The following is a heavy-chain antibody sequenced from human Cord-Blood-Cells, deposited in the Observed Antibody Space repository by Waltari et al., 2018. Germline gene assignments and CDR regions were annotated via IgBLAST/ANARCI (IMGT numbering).Heavy chain of an antibody. CDR1: GDSVSSNSAA. CDR2: TYYSSKWYN. V-gene: IGHV6-1*01. D-gene: IGHD1-26*01. CDR3: ARVGGSYYYFDY. J-gene: IGHJ4*02. Sequence: QVQLQQSGPGLLPPSQTLSLTCAISGDSVSSNSAAWTCIRQSPSRGLEWLGRTYYSSKWYNDYAVSVKSRITINPDTSKNQFSLQLNSVTPEDTAVYYCARVGGSYYYFDYWGQGTLVTVSS.